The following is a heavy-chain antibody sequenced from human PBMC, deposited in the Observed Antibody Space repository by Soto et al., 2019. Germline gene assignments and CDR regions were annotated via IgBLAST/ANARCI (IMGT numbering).Heavy chain of an antibody. Sequence: ASVKVSCKASGYTFTSYGISWVRQAPGQGLEWMGWISAYNGNTNYAQKLQGRVTMTTDTSTSTAYMELRSLRSDDTAVYYCARSLNLMIAAAVPYYYYYYMDVWGKGTTVTVSS. CDR2: ISAYNGNT. CDR1: GYTFTSYG. D-gene: IGHD6-13*01. CDR3: ARSLNLMIAAAVPYYYYYYMDV. V-gene: IGHV1-18*01. J-gene: IGHJ6*03.